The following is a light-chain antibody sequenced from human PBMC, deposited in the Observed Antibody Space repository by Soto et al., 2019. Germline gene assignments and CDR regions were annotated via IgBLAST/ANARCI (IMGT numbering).Light chain of an antibody. CDR3: HQYNHWPGMLT. V-gene: IGKV3-15*01. CDR1: QSFTSN. Sequence: EIILTQSPATLSVSPGERATLSCRASQSFTSNLAWYQQRPGQAPRLLIYDTSTRATDIPARFSGSGSGTEFTLTIASLQSEAFAVYDCHQYNHWPGMLTFGG. CDR2: DTS. J-gene: IGKJ4*01.